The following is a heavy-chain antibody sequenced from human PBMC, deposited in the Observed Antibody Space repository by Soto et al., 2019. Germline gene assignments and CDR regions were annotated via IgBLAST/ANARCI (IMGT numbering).Heavy chain of an antibody. J-gene: IGHJ5*02. D-gene: IGHD1-1*01. V-gene: IGHV4-59*01. CDR3: ARDPNLGT. CDR2: IYYSGST. CDR1: GGSISSYY. Sequence: QVQLQESGPGLVKPSETLSLTCTVSGGSISSYYWSWIRQPPGKGLELIGYIYYSGSTNYNPSLKSRVTISVDTSKNQFSLKLSSVTAADTAVYYCARDPNLGTWGQGTLVTVSS.